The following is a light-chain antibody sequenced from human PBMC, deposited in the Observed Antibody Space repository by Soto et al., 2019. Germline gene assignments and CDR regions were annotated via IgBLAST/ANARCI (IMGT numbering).Light chain of an antibody. V-gene: IGKV3-20*01. Sequence: EIMLTQSPGTLSLSPGERATLSCRASQSVSRNYLAWYQQKPGQTPRLLIYGASSRTTGIPDRFSGSGSGTDFTLTISRLEPEDFAVYYCKQYGDSQVTFGGGTKVEIK. J-gene: IGKJ4*01. CDR3: KQYGDSQVT. CDR1: QSVSRNY. CDR2: GAS.